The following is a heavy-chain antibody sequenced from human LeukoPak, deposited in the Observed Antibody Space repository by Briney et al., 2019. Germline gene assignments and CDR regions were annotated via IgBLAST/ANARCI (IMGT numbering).Heavy chain of an antibody. V-gene: IGHV5-51*01. Sequence: GESLKISCKGSGYSFTSYWIGWVRQMPGKGLEWMGIIYPGDSDTRYSPSFQGQVTISADKSISTAYLQWSSLKASDTAMYYCARLIGYCSSTSCYRGELRFDPWGQGTLVTVSS. J-gene: IGHJ5*02. D-gene: IGHD2-2*02. CDR2: IYPGDSDT. CDR1: GYSFTSYW. CDR3: ARLIGYCSSTSCYRGELRFDP.